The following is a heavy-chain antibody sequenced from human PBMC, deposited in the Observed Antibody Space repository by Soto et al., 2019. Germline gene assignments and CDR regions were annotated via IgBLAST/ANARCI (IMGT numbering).Heavy chain of an antibody. D-gene: IGHD3-10*01. CDR2: IIPIYVTA. CDR3: ARDRGARGDF. V-gene: IGHV1-69*01. Sequence: QVQLVQSGAEVKKPGSSVKVSCKASGANFSTYPISWVRQAHGQGLEWMGGIIPIYVTANYAQKFRGRVTITADERTRTSYMELTNLRSEDTAVYYCARDRGARGDFWGQGTLVTVSS. J-gene: IGHJ4*02. CDR1: GANFSTYP.